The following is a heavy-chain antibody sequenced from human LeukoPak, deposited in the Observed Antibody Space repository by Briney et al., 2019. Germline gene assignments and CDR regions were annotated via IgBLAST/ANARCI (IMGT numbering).Heavy chain of an antibody. CDR2: IHYSGST. CDR3: ARHSSPETDYFDN. J-gene: IGHJ4*02. V-gene: IGHV4-39*01. Sequence: PSETLSLTCAVSGDSISTTSPFWSWIRQPPGKGLEWIGRIHYSGSTFYNPSLKSRVTMSVDTSKNQFSLRLRSVTASDTAVYYCARHSSPETDYFDNWGQGTLVTVSS. CDR1: GDSISTTSPF.